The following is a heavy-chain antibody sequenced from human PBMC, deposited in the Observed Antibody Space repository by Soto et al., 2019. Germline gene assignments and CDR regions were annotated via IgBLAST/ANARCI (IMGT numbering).Heavy chain of an antibody. J-gene: IGHJ6*02. CDR3: TKRIGAYAMDV. CDR1: GFTFSGSS. V-gene: IGHV3-73*01. D-gene: IGHD6-13*01. CDR2: IRGKTDTYAT. Sequence: GGSLRLSCAASGFTFSGSSMHWVRQASGKGLEWVGRIRGKTDTYATAYAAPVRGRFTISRDDSKNTAYLQMNSLKAEDTAVYFCTKRIGAYAMDVWGQGTTVTVSS.